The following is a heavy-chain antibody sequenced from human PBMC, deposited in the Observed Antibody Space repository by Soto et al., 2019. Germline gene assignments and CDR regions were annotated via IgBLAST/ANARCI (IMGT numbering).Heavy chain of an antibody. V-gene: IGHV3-9*01. CDR1: GFTFDDYA. Sequence: EVQLVESGGGLVQPGRSLRLSCAASGFTFDDYAMHWVRQAPGKGLEWVSGISWNSGSIGYADSVKGRFTISRDNAKNSLYLQMNSLRAEDTALYYCAKDRATVTGYYFDYWGQGTLVTVSS. D-gene: IGHD4-17*01. J-gene: IGHJ4*02. CDR3: AKDRATVTGYYFDY. CDR2: ISWNSGSI.